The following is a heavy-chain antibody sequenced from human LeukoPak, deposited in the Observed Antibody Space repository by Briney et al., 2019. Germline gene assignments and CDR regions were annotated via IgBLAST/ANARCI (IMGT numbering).Heavy chain of an antibody. V-gene: IGHV4-38-2*01. CDR3: ARQRCLPGAIDY. CDR1: GYSISSGYF. Sequence: SETLSLTCAVSGYSISSGYFWAWIRQPPGKGLEWIGSIYHSGSTSYNPSLKSRVTISVDTSKNQLSLKLSSVTAADTAVYYCARQRCLPGAIDYWGQGTLVTVFS. CDR2: IYHSGST. D-gene: IGHD7-27*01. J-gene: IGHJ4*02.